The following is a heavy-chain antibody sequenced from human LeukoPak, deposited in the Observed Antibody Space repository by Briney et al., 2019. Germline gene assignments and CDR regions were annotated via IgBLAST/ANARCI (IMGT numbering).Heavy chain of an antibody. CDR2: ISSTSNYI. J-gene: IGHJ4*02. CDR1: GFIFSSYA. D-gene: IGHD6-25*01. CDR3: ARDSYSTGSRMDN. Sequence: GGSLRLSCAASGFIFSSYAMSWVRQAPGKGLEWVSSISSTSNYIYYADSLKGRFTISRDNAKNSLYLQMNSLRAEDTAVYYCARDSYSTGSRMDNWGQGTLVTVSS. V-gene: IGHV3-21*01.